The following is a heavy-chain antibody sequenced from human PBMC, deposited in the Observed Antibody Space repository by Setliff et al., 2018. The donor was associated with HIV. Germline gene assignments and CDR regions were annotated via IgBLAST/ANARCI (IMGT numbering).Heavy chain of an antibody. Sequence: ASVKVSCKTSGYTFTASYIHWVRQAPGQGLGWMGRINSNNGGTKYAQNFQGRVTMTRDTSITTAYMELSSLISDDTAVYYCAREERYYDGKGVLDYWGQGMWVTVSS. CDR1: GYTFTASY. CDR3: AREERYYDGKGVLDY. V-gene: IGHV1-2*02. J-gene: IGHJ4*02. D-gene: IGHD3-22*01. CDR2: INSNNGGT.